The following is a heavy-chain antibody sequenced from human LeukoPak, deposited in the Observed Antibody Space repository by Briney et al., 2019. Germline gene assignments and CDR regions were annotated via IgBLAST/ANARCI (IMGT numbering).Heavy chain of an antibody. Sequence: PGGSLRLSCVASGITFSTYSMNWVRQAPGKGLEWVSYISSFSGTINYADSVKGRFTISRDNAKNSLYLQMNSLRAEDTAVYYCARDQGGVGYWGQGTLVTVPS. CDR1: GITFSTYS. CDR3: ARDQGGVGY. J-gene: IGHJ4*02. D-gene: IGHD3-16*01. V-gene: IGHV3-48*01. CDR2: ISSFSGTI.